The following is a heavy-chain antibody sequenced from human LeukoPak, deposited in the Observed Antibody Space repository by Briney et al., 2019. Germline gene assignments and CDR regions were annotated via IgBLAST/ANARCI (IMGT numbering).Heavy chain of an antibody. J-gene: IGHJ6*02. D-gene: IGHD5-12*01. V-gene: IGHV1-18*01. Sequence: ASVKVSCKASGYTFTSYGISWVRQAPGQGLEWMGWIIVYNGNTKYAQILQGRVTTTTDTSTSTAYMELRSLRSDDTAVYYCARDGDSGYDYYYYYGMDVWGQGTTVTVSS. CDR2: IIVYNGNT. CDR1: GYTFTSYG. CDR3: ARDGDSGYDYYYYYGMDV.